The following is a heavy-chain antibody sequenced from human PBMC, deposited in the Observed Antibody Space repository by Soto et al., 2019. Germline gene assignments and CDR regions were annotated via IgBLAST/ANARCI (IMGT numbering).Heavy chain of an antibody. V-gene: IGHV5-51*01. CDR1: RYSFTSYW. CDR2: IYPGDSDT. CDR3: ARYRVVSYYYYYMDV. D-gene: IGHD3-3*01. J-gene: IGHJ6*03. Sequence: PGESLKISCKGSRYSFTSYWIGWVRQMPGKGLEWMGIIYPGDSDTRYSPSFQGQVTISADKSISTAYLQWSSLKASDTAMYYCARYRVVSYYYYYMDVWGKGTTVTVSS.